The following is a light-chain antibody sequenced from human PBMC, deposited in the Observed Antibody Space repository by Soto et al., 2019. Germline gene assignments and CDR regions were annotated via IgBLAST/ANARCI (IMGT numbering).Light chain of an antibody. V-gene: IGKV1-5*03. CDR1: QSISSW. Sequence: DIQMTQSPSPLSASLGDRVTITCRASQSISSWLAWYQQKPGKAPKLLIYKASSLESGVPSRFSGSGSGTEFTRTISSLQPDDFATYYCQQYNSYSPWTFGQGTKVEIK. J-gene: IGKJ1*01. CDR3: QQYNSYSPWT. CDR2: KAS.